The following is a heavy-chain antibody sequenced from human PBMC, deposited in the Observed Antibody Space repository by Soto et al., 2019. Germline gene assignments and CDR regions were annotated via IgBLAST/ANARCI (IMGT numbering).Heavy chain of an antibody. J-gene: IGHJ5*02. CDR3: VKNSGWFNT. Sequence: QLLQSGGGLVQPGGSLTLSCAASGFTFGTTDMSWVRQAPGEGLEWVSTIDGSGGITYYADSVKGRFTISRDNSRKTVYLPMNSLRGDDTALYYCVKNSGWFNTWGQGAVVPVSS. CDR2: IDGSGGIT. V-gene: IGHV3-23*01. CDR1: GFTFGTTD. D-gene: IGHD3-10*01.